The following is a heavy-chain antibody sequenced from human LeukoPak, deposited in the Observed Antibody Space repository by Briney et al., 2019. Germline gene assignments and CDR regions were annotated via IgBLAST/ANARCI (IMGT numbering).Heavy chain of an antibody. J-gene: IGHJ4*02. D-gene: IGHD3-22*01. CDR3: ARAYYDSSGYHYFDY. Sequence: SETLSLTCTVSGGSISSYYWSWIRQPPGKGLEWIGYIYYSGTTNYNPSLKSRVTISVDTSKNQFSLKLSSVTAADTAVYYCARAYYDSSGYHYFDYWGQGTLVTVSS. CDR2: IYYSGTT. CDR1: GGSISSYY. V-gene: IGHV4-59*01.